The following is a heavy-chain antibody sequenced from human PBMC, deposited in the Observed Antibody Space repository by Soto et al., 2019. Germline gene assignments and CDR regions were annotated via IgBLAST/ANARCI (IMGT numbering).Heavy chain of an antibody. CDR1: GFPLSGYS. CDR2: ISISSNTV. J-gene: IGHJ4*02. V-gene: IGHV3-48*01. D-gene: IGHD3-10*01. Sequence: GSLRLSFAASGFPLSGYSNNWVRQAPGKGLEWISYISISSNTVYYADSVKGRFTISRDNAKNSLYLQMSSLRAEDTAVYYCARGAAPSGYWGQGTLVTVSS. CDR3: ARGAAPSGY.